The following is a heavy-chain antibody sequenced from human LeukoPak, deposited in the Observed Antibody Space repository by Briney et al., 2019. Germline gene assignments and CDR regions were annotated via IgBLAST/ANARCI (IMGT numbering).Heavy chain of an antibody. Sequence: ASVKVSCKASGGTFSSYAISWVRQAPGQGLEWMGGILPIFGTANYAQKFQGRVTITADESTSTAYVELSSLRSEDTAVYYCASNMYYDFWSGYSDYWGQGTLVTVSS. V-gene: IGHV1-69*13. J-gene: IGHJ4*02. CDR1: GGTFSSYA. CDR3: ASNMYYDFWSGYSDY. CDR2: ILPIFGTA. D-gene: IGHD3-3*01.